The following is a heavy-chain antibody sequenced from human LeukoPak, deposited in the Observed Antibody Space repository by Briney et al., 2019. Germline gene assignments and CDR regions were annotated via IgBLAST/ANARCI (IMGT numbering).Heavy chain of an antibody. Sequence: PSETLSLTCTVAGGSITTYYWSWLRQPPGKGLEWVGYISYSGSTNNNPSLKSRVTTSLDTSKNQLSLKLTSLTAADSAVYYCAGSSGWSGVLDYWGQGTLVTVSS. CDR2: ISYSGST. V-gene: IGHV4-59*01. CDR3: AGSSGWSGVLDY. CDR1: GGSITTYY. J-gene: IGHJ4*02. D-gene: IGHD6-19*01.